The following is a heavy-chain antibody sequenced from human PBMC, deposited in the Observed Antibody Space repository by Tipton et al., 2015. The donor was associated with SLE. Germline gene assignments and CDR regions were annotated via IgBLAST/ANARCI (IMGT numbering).Heavy chain of an antibody. Sequence: SLRLSCAASGFTISSYGMHWVRQAPGKGLEWVAVSSYGGTTEYYADSVKGRFTISRDNSKNTVYLEMTSLRFEDTAVYYCARRPYIPEIYYYDNGGIQWGQGTLVTVSS. CDR2: SSYGGTTE. V-gene: IGHV3-30*03. CDR3: ARRPYIPEIYYYDNGGIQ. J-gene: IGHJ4*02. D-gene: IGHD3-22*01. CDR1: GFTISSYG.